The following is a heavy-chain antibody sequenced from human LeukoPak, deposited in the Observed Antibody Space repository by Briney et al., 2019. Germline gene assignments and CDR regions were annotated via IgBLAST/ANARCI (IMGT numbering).Heavy chain of an antibody. V-gene: IGHV3-23*01. D-gene: IGHD6-6*01. CDR1: GFTFSNYA. CDR3: AKDPWYSSSSGGDAFDI. Sequence: GGSLRLSCAASGFTFSNYAMSWVRQAPGKGLEWVSAISGSGGSTYYADSVKGRFTISRDNSKNTLYLQMNSLRAEDTAVYYCAKDPWYSSSSGGDAFDIWGQGTMVTVSS. J-gene: IGHJ3*02. CDR2: ISGSGGST.